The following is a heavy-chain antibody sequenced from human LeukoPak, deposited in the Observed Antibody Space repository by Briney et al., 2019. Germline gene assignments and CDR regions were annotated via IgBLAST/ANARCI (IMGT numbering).Heavy chain of an antibody. J-gene: IGHJ4*02. Sequence: PGGSLRLSCAAPGFTFTSYWMSWMRQAPGKGLQWVANIKHDGSEQYYVDSVKGRFTISRDNARNSLYLQMNSLGVEDTAVYYCKSGGAAPGAFDYWGQGALVTVSS. D-gene: IGHD6-13*01. CDR3: KSGGAAPGAFDY. CDR2: IKHDGSEQ. V-gene: IGHV3-7*01. CDR1: GFTFTSYW.